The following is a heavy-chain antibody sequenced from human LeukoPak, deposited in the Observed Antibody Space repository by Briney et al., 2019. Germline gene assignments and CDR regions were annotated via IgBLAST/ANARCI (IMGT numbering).Heavy chain of an antibody. J-gene: IGHJ4*02. CDR2: IYSGGST. V-gene: IGHV3-66*01. CDR3: ARESDILTGYPFDY. Sequence: GGSLRLPCAASGFTVSRNYMNWVRQAPGKGLEWVSVIYSGGSTYYADSVKGRFTISRDDSKKTVYLQMNSLRAEDTAVYYCARESDILTGYPFDYWGQGTLVTVSS. D-gene: IGHD3-9*01. CDR1: GFTVSRNY.